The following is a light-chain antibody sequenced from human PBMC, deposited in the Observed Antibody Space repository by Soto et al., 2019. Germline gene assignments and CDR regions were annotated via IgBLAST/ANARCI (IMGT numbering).Light chain of an antibody. CDR3: QQRSNWIT. V-gene: IGKV3-11*01. J-gene: IGKJ5*01. Sequence: EIVLTQSPATLSLSPGERATISCRASQSVSSYLAWYQQKPGQAPRLLIYDASNRATGIPARFSGSGSGTDFTLTISSLEPEDFAVYYCQQRSNWITFGQGTRLEIE. CDR2: DAS. CDR1: QSVSSY.